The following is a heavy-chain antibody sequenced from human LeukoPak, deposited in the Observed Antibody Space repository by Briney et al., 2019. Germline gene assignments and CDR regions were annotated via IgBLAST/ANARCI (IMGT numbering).Heavy chain of an antibody. Sequence: GGSLRLSCAASGFAFSRDSMHWVRQSPGKGLVWLSRISSDGSTTNYADSVKGRFTISRDNAKNTLYLQMNSLRDEDTAVYYCASDVAYKFDYWGQGTLV. D-gene: IGHD5-24*01. V-gene: IGHV3-74*01. J-gene: IGHJ4*02. CDR3: ASDVAYKFDY. CDR1: GFAFSRDS. CDR2: ISSDGSTT.